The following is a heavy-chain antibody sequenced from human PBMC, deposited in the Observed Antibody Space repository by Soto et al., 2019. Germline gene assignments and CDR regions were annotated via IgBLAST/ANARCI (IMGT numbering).Heavy chain of an antibody. J-gene: IGHJ4*02. Sequence: PGGSLRLSCAASGFTFSNFSMTWVRQAPGEGLEWVSGISGSGTNTYYAESVKGRFTVSRDNSKDTLFLHIASLKADDTAVYYCAKDEEWPPWRGYFGSWGQGTLVTV. D-gene: IGHD3-3*01. V-gene: IGHV3-23*01. CDR2: ISGSGTNT. CDR3: AKDEEWPPWRGYFGS. CDR1: GFTFSNFS.